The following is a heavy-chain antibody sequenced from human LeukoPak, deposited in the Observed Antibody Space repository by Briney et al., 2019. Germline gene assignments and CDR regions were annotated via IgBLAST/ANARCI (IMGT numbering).Heavy chain of an antibody. CDR1: GFTFSSYS. V-gene: IGHV3-21*01. J-gene: IGHJ4*02. CDR3: ARDKAAAGTLFDY. CDR2: ISSSSSYI. Sequence: GGSLRLSCAASGFTFSSYSMNWVRQAPGKGLEWVSSISSSSSYIYYADSLKGRFTISRDNAKNSLYLQMNSLRAEDTAVYYCARDKAAAGTLFDYWGQGALVTVSS. D-gene: IGHD6-13*01.